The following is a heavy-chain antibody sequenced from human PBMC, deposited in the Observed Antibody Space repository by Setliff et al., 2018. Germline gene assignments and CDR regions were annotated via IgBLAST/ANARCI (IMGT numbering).Heavy chain of an antibody. CDR2: IYYSGST. J-gene: IGHJ3*02. V-gene: IGHV4-59*01. D-gene: IGHD2-15*01. CDR1: GGSISSYY. Sequence: PSETLSLTCSVAGGSISSYYWSWIRQPPGKGLEWIGYIYYSGSTNYNPSLKSRVTISVDTSKKQLSLKLSSVTAADTAVYYCARSLDCTGGSCYPNDAFDIWGQGTXXTVSS. CDR3: ARSLDCTGGSCYPNDAFDI.